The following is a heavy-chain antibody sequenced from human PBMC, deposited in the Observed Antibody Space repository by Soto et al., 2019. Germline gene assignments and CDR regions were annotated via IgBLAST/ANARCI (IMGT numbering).Heavy chain of an antibody. J-gene: IGHJ4*02. V-gene: IGHV4-59*12. D-gene: IGHD1-20*01. Sequence: PSETLSLTCTVSGDSISDNYWSWIRQPPGKTLEWIGYMYYTGSTNYSPSLKSRVTMSVDTSKNQFSLRLSSVAAADTAVYYCARYKRLRVDSCGQGTLVTVSS. CDR2: MYYTGST. CDR3: ARYKRLRVDS. CDR1: GDSISDNY.